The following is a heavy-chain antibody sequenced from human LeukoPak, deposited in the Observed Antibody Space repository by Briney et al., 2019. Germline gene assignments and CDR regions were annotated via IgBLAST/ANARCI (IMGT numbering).Heavy chain of an antibody. CDR1: GFTFSDYY. CDR2: ISSGSSYT. Sequence: AGGSLRLSCAASGFTFSDYYMSWIRQAPGKGLEWVSYISSGSSYTNYADSVKGRLTISRDNAKTALYLQMNSLRAEDTAVYYCARARGPDYWGQGTLVTVSS. D-gene: IGHD3-10*01. J-gene: IGHJ4*02. CDR3: ARARGPDY. V-gene: IGHV3-11*03.